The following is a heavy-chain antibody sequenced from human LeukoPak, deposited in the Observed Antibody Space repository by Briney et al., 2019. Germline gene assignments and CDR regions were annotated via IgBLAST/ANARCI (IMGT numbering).Heavy chain of an antibody. CDR2: ISTSSSYI. CDR3: ARGHSNYGDYFDY. J-gene: IGHJ4*02. D-gene: IGHD4-11*01. CDR1: GFTFSSYS. V-gene: IGHV3-21*01. Sequence: GGSLRLSCAASGFTFSSYSMNWVRQAPGKGLEWVSSISTSSSYIYYADSVKGRFTISRDNAKSSLSLQMNSLRAEDTAVYYCARGHSNYGDYFDYWGQGTLVTVSS.